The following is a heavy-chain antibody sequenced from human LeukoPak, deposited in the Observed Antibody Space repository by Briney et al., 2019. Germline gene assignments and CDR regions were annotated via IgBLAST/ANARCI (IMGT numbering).Heavy chain of an antibody. D-gene: IGHD6-6*01. J-gene: IGHJ4*02. Sequence: GASLKVSCKASADTFSSAAINWGPKASGPRLESLGWMNPNSANTGYAQQFQGRVTMTRDTSISTVYMELSSLRSEDTAVYYCARGPRDIAAPPKVWDAIRFDKWGQGTLVTVSS. CDR2: MNPNSANT. V-gene: IGHV1-8*01. CDR3: ARGPRDIAAPPKVWDAIRFDK. CDR1: ADTFSSAA.